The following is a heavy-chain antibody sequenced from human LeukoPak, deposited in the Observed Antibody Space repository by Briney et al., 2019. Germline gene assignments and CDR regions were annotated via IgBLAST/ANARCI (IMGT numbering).Heavy chain of an antibody. Sequence: GGSLRLSCAASGFTFSSYWMSWVRQAPGKGLEWVSAISGSGGSTYYADSVKGRFTISRDNSKNTLYLQMNSLRAEDTAVYYCAKVSSYDILTGYSPLIDYWGQGTLVTVSS. CDR3: AKVSSYDILTGYSPLIDY. D-gene: IGHD3-9*01. CDR2: ISGSGGST. CDR1: GFTFSSYW. J-gene: IGHJ4*02. V-gene: IGHV3-23*01.